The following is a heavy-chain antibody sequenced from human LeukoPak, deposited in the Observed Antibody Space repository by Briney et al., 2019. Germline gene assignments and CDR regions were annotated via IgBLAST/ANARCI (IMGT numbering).Heavy chain of an antibody. J-gene: IGHJ3*02. CDR3: ARDKLDDFWSLGHAFDI. D-gene: IGHD3-3*01. CDR2: IYYSGST. CDR1: GGSISSSSYY. V-gene: IGHV4-39*07. Sequence: PSETLSLTCTVSGGSISSSSYYWGWIRQPPGKGLEWIGSIYYSGSTYYNPSLKSRVTISVDTSKNQFSLKLSSVTAADTAVYYCARDKLDDFWSLGHAFDIWGQGTMVTVSS.